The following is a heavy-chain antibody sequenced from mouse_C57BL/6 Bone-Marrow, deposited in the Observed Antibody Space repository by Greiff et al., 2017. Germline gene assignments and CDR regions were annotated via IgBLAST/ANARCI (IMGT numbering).Heavy chain of an antibody. CDR1: GYTFTSYT. CDR3: GGRRQYPHWYVDV. V-gene: IGHV1-4*01. Sequence: QVQLQQSGAELARPGASVKMSCKASGYTFTSYTMHWVKQRPGPGLEWIGYINPSSGSTKYNQQFKSKATLTADKSSSTAYMQLSSLTSEDSAVYYGGGRRQYPHWYVDVWGKGTTVTVSS. D-gene: IGHD5-1*01. J-gene: IGHJ1*03. CDR2: INPSSGST.